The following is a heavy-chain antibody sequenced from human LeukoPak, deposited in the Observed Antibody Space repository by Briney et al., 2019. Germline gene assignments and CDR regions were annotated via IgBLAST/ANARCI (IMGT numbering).Heavy chain of an antibody. CDR1: GGSFSGYY. V-gene: IGHV4-34*01. CDR2: INHSGST. D-gene: IGHD4-17*01. Sequence: SETLSLTCAVYGGSFSGYYWSWIRQPLGKGLEWIGEINHSGSTNYNPSLKSRVTISVDTSKNQFSLKLSSVTAADTAAYYCARDHDYGDLRWFDPWGQGTLVTVSS. CDR3: ARDHDYGDLRWFDP. J-gene: IGHJ5*02.